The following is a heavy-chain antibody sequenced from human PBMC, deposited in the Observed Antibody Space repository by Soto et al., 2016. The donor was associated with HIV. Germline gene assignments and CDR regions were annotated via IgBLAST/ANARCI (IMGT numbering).Heavy chain of an antibody. Sequence: QVQLVQSGAEVKKPGASVKVSCKASGYTFTSYGISWVRQAPGQGLEWMGWISAYNGNTNYAQKLQGRVTMTTDTSTSTAYMELRSLRSDDTAVYYCARDNPTEDGSGHVGDYYYYYGMDVWGQGTTVTVSS. V-gene: IGHV1-18*01. CDR3: ARDNPTEDGSGHVGDYYYYYGMDV. CDR1: GYTFTSYG. CDR2: ISAYNGNT. J-gene: IGHJ6*02. D-gene: IGHD3-22*01.